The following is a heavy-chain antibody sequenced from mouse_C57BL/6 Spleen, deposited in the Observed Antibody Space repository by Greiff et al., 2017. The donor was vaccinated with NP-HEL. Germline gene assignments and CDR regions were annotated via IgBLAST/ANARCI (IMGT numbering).Heavy chain of an antibody. Sequence: QVQLKQPGAELVRPGTSVKLSCKASGYTFTSYWMHWVKQRPGQGLEWIGVIDPSDSYTNYNQKFKGKATLTVDTSSSTAYMQLSSLTSEDSAVYYCARSTSRRADYYAMDYWGQGTSVTVSS. CDR3: ARSTSRRADYYAMDY. V-gene: IGHV1-59*01. CDR2: IDPSDSYT. J-gene: IGHJ4*01. D-gene: IGHD3-1*01. CDR1: GYTFTSYW.